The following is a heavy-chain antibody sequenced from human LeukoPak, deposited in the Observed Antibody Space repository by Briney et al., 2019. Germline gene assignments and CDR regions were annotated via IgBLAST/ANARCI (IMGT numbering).Heavy chain of an antibody. CDR1: GFTFSSYA. Sequence: PGGSLRLSCAASGFTFSSYAMHWVRQAPGKGLEWVAVISYDGSNKYYADSVEGRFTISRDNSKNTLYLQMNSLRAEGTAVYYCARVLRFLEWLPFDYWGQGTLVTVSS. V-gene: IGHV3-30*04. CDR3: ARVLRFLEWLPFDY. CDR2: ISYDGSNK. J-gene: IGHJ4*02. D-gene: IGHD3-3*01.